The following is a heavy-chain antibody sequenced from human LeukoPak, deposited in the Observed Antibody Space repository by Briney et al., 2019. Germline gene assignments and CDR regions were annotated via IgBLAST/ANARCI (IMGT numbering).Heavy chain of an antibody. V-gene: IGHV3-30*03. CDR3: GHVRLSYYDVIPTRRFDS. J-gene: IGHJ5*01. CDR1: GFTFSSFG. CDR2: ISYDGINK. D-gene: IGHD3-22*01. Sequence: GGSLRLSCVASGFTFSSFGMHWVRQAPGKGLEWVAVISYDGINKYYAGSVRGRFTLSRDNSKNTVFLQMNSLRIEDTAVYYCGHVRLSYYDVIPTRRFDSWGQGTLVTVSS.